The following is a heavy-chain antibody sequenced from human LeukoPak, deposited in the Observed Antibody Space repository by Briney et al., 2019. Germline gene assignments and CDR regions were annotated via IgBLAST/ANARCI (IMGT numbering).Heavy chain of an antibody. CDR3: ARASGESSWYNWFDY. V-gene: IGHV3-48*03. D-gene: IGHD6-13*01. CDR2: ISSSGYTI. Sequence: GGSLRLSCAASGFTFSSYEMNWVRQAPGKGLEWVSYISSSGYTIYYADSVRGRFTISRDNAKNSVYLQMNSLRDEDTAVYYCARASGESSWYNWFDYWGQGTLVTVSS. J-gene: IGHJ4*02. CDR1: GFTFSSYE.